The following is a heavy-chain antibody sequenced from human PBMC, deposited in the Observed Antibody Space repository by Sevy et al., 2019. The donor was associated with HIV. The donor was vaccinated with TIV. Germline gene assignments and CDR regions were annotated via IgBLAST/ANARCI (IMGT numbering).Heavy chain of an antibody. CDR2: INPNTSDT. CDR3: ARDFLAVTSIPSDAFDI. Sequence: ASVKVSCKACGYSFTGYYMNWVRQAPGQGLEWMGWINPNTSDTTYSEKFEGRVTMTRDSSLSTAYLELRRLRSDDTAVYYCARDFLAVTSIPSDAFDIWGQGTLVTVSS. CDR1: GYSFTGYY. D-gene: IGHD2-21*02. V-gene: IGHV1-2*02. J-gene: IGHJ3*02.